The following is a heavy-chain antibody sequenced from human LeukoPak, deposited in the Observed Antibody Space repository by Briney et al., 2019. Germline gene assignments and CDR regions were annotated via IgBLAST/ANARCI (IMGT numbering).Heavy chain of an antibody. CDR1: GDSISSNIY. CDR2: ISYSGTT. V-gene: IGHV4-39*01. J-gene: IGHJ4*02. D-gene: IGHD6-13*01. Sequence: SETLSLTCTVSGDSISSNIYWGWIRQPPGKGLEWIGSISYSGTTYYNPSLKSRVIISVDTSKNQFSLKLSSVTAADTAVCYCARLHSSSWFFDYWGQGTLVTVSS. CDR3: ARLHSSSWFFDY.